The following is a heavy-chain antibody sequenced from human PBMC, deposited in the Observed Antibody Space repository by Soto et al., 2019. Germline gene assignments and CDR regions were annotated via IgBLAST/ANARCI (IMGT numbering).Heavy chain of an antibody. CDR2: IYYSGST. Sequence: SETLSLTCTVSGGSISSSSYYWGWIRQPPGKGLEWIGSIYYSGSTYYNPSLKSRVTISVDTSKNQFSLKLSSVTAADTAVYYCAGVFSSVTAILNWFDPWGQGTLVTVSS. V-gene: IGHV4-39*01. J-gene: IGHJ5*02. CDR1: GGSISSSSYY. CDR3: AGVFSSVTAILNWFDP. D-gene: IGHD4-4*01.